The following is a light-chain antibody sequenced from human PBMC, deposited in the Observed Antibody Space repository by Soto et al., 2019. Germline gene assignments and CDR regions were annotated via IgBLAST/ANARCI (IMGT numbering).Light chain of an antibody. CDR1: KSDIGVYDF. CDR2: EVV. Sequence: QSVLTQPPSASGSLGQSVTISCTGTKSDIGVYDFVSWYQHHPGKAPRLIIYEVVQRPSGVPDRFSGSKSGNTASLPVSGLQAADEADYFCKSYAGSNTYVFGSGTKVTAL. J-gene: IGLJ1*01. V-gene: IGLV2-8*01. CDR3: KSYAGSNTYV.